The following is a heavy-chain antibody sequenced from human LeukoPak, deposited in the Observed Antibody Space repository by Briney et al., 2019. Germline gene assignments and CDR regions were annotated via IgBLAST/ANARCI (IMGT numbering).Heavy chain of an antibody. D-gene: IGHD3-22*01. Sequence: SETLSLTCTVSGGSINSGGHDWGWIRQHPGQGLEWVGNIKYSGITYYNPSLKRRVTISRDTSKNQFSLKLTSVIAANTAVYYCARMVIDSFDHWGLGTLVTVSS. CDR2: IKYSGIT. V-gene: IGHV4-31*03. CDR1: GGSINSGGHD. J-gene: IGHJ4*02. CDR3: ARMVIDSFDH.